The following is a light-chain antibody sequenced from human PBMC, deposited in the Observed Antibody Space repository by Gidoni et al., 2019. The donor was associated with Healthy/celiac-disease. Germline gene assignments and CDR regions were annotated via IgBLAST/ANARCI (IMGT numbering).Light chain of an antibody. CDR2: SAS. V-gene: IGKV1-39*01. Sequence: DIQMTQSPSSLSASVGDRVTITCRASQSISNSLNWYQQKPGKAPKVLIYSASTLQSGVPSRFSGSGSGTDFTLTISSLQAEDFATYYCQQSYSTFRTFGHGTKVEIK. J-gene: IGKJ1*01. CDR3: QQSYSTFRT. CDR1: QSISNS.